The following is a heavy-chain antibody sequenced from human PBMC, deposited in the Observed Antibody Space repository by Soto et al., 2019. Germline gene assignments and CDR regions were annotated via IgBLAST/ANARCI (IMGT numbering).Heavy chain of an antibody. D-gene: IGHD2-21*01. V-gene: IGHV3-21*01. J-gene: IGHJ6*02. CDR1: GFTFSTYN. Sequence: EVQLVESGGGLVKPGGSLRLSCAASGFTFSTYNMNWVRQAPGKGLEWVSSISSSSTYIYYADSVKGRFTVSRDDAKNSLYLQMNSLRAEDTAVYYCAREQAIVGHYYYYAMDVWGQGTTVTVSS. CDR2: ISSSSTYI. CDR3: AREQAIVGHYYYYAMDV.